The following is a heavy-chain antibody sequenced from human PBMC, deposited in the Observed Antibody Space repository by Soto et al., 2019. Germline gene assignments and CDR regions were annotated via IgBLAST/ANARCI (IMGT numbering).Heavy chain of an antibody. Sequence: SVKVSCKASGFTFTSSAMQWVRQARGQRLEWIGWIVVGSGNTNYAQKFQERVTITRDMSTSTAYMELSSLRSEDTAVYYCAAVRFLEWLRPMDVWGKGTTVTVSS. CDR3: AAVRFLEWLRPMDV. D-gene: IGHD3-3*01. CDR1: GFTFTSSA. J-gene: IGHJ6*03. CDR2: IVVGSGNT. V-gene: IGHV1-58*02.